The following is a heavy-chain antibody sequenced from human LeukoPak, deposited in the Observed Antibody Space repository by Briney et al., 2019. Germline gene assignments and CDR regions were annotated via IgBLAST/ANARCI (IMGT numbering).Heavy chain of an antibody. V-gene: IGHV4-59*01. J-gene: IGHJ4*02. D-gene: IGHD6-19*01. Sequence: SETLSLTCTVSGASINNYYWSWFRQPPGKGLEWIGYILYSGSTNYNPSLRSRVTVSVDTSKNQFSLKLSSVTAADTAVYYCARGSPGGWLGTFDYWGQGILVTVSS. CDR1: GASINNYY. CDR3: ARGSPGGWLGTFDY. CDR2: ILYSGST.